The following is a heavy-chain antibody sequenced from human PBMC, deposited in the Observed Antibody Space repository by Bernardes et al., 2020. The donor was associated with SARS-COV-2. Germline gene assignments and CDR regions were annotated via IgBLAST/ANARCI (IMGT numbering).Heavy chain of an antibody. CDR3: ARRNPTRITIFGVVIREKWFDP. J-gene: IGHJ5*02. D-gene: IGHD3-3*01. Sequence: SETLSLTCTVSGCSISSSSYYWGWIRQPPGKGLEWIGSIYYSGSTYYNPSLKSRFTISVDTSKNQFSLKLSSVTAADTSVYYCARRNPTRITIFGVVIREKWFDPWGQGHLVTVSS. CDR1: GCSISSSSYY. CDR2: IYYSGST. V-gene: IGHV4-39*01.